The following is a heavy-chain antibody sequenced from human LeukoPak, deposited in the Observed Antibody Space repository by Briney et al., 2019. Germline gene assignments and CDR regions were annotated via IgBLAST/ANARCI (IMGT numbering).Heavy chain of an antibody. CDR3: ARRVIVGATPFDY. CDR1: GGSFSGYY. Sequence: PSETLSLTCAVYGGSFSGYYWSWIRQPPGKGLEWIGEISHSGSTNYNPSLKSRVTISIDTSKNQFSLKLSSVTAADTAVYYCARRVIVGATPFDYWGQGTLVTVSS. J-gene: IGHJ4*02. V-gene: IGHV4-34*01. D-gene: IGHD1-26*01. CDR2: ISHSGST.